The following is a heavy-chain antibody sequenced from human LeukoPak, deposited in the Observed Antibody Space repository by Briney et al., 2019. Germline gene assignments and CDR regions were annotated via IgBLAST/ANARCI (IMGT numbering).Heavy chain of an antibody. J-gene: IGHJ1*01. CDR3: ARAPSEIGGYYPEYFRH. CDR1: GFTFSTFW. Sequence: GGSLRLSCAASGFTFSTFWMHWVRQAPGKGLVWVSRIKSDGSKNYADSVKVRFTISRDNANNTLSLQMNTLRPEDTGVYYCARAPSEIGGYYPEYFRHWGQGTLVTVSS. V-gene: IGHV3-74*01. D-gene: IGHD3-22*01. CDR2: IKSDGSK.